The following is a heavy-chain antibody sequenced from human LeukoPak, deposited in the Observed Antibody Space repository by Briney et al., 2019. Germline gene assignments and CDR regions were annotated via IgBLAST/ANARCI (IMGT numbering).Heavy chain of an antibody. D-gene: IGHD1-14*01. Sequence: GESLRLSCAASGFSFSSYWMTWVRQAPGKGLEWVANIQQDSSNKYYIDSVKGRFTISRDNAKNSLYLQVTSLRVEDTAVYYCARGGMAHQSFDYWGQGTLVTVSS. J-gene: IGHJ4*02. CDR3: ARGGMAHQSFDY. CDR1: GFSFSSYW. CDR2: IQQDSSNK. V-gene: IGHV3-7*01.